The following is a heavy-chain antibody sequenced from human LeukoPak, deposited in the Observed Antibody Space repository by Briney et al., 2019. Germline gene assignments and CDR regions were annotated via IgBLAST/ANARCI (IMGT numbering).Heavy chain of an antibody. CDR3: AIWFGELSRSVAFYYYYMDV. J-gene: IGHJ6*03. CDR2: IIPIFGTA. Sequence: ASVKVSCKASGGTFISYAISWVRQAPGQGLEWMGGIIPIFGTANYAQKFQGRVTITTDESTSTAYMELSSLRSEDTAVYYCAIWFGELSRSVAFYYYYMDVWGKGTTVTVSS. D-gene: IGHD3-10*01. CDR1: GGTFISYA. V-gene: IGHV1-69*05.